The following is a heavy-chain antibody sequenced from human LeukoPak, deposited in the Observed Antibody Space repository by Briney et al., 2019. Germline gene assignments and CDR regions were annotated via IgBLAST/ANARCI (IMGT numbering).Heavy chain of an antibody. V-gene: IGHV4-4*09. CDR2: IYTSGST. Sequence: PSETLSLTCTVSGGSISSYYWSWIRQPPGKGLEWIGYIYTSGSTNYNPSLKSRVTISVDTSKNQFPLKLSSVTAADTAVYYCARDYDILTGRAPGAFDIWGQGTMVTVSS. D-gene: IGHD3-9*01. CDR3: ARDYDILTGRAPGAFDI. J-gene: IGHJ3*02. CDR1: GGSISSYY.